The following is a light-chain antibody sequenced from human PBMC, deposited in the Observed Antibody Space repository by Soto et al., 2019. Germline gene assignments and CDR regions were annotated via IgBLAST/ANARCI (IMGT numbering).Light chain of an antibody. J-gene: IGLJ1*01. Sequence: QLVLTQSPSASASLGASVKLTCILSSGHSNYAIAWHQQQPEKGPRYLMKLNSDGIHSKGDGIPDRFSGSSSGAERYLTISSLQSEDEADYYCQTWGTGIQVFGTGTKLTVL. CDR2: LNSDGIH. CDR1: SGHSNYA. V-gene: IGLV4-69*01. CDR3: QTWGTGIQV.